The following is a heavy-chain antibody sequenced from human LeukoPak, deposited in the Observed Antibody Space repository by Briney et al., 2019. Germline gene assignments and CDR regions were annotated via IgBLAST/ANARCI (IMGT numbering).Heavy chain of an antibody. D-gene: IGHD1-14*01. J-gene: IGHJ4*02. V-gene: IGHV4-38-2*02. CDR2: IFHNGNT. CDR3: ARRGSITGWSFDY. CDR1: GHSIGAGFV. Sequence: PSETLSLTCTVSGHSIGAGFVWGWIRQSPGKGLEWLGNIFHNGNTYYNPSLNGRVTMSPDTSRNQFSLTLTSVTAADTAVYFYARRGSITGWSFDYWGLGSLVTVSS.